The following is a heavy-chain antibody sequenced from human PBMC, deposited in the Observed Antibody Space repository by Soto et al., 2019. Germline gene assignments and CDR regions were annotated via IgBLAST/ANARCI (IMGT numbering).Heavy chain of an antibody. CDR1: GGSVSSSSVT. CDR2: TYYRSKWYY. V-gene: IGHV6-1*01. D-gene: IGHD5-18*01. Sequence: SPTLSLTCAISGGSVSSSSVTWNWIRQSQSRGLEWLGRTYYRSKWYYDYADSVKSRITINSDTSKNQFSLQLNSVTPEDTAVYYCARDPGYSLDYWGQGTLVTVSS. J-gene: IGHJ4*02. CDR3: ARDPGYSLDY.